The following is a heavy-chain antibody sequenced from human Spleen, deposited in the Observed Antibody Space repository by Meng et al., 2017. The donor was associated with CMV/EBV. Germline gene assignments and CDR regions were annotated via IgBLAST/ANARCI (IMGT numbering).Heavy chain of an antibody. CDR2: INHSGST. Sequence: SETLSLTCTVSGGSISSYYWSWSRQPPGKGLEWIGEINHSGSTNYNPSLKSRVTISVDTSKNQFSLKLSSVTAADTAVYYCTRTSGCSSTSCQLGYYYYGVDVWGQGTTVTVSS. CDR1: GGSISSYY. V-gene: IGHV4-34*01. D-gene: IGHD2-2*01. J-gene: IGHJ6*02. CDR3: TRTSGCSSTSCQLGYYYYGVDV.